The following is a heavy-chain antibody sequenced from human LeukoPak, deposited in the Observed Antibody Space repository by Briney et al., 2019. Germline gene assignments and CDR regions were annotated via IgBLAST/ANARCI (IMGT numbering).Heavy chain of an antibody. CDR2: INPNSGGT. J-gene: IGHJ4*02. CDR3: ARGPRLVGATESSPMMFRDY. Sequence: ASVKVSCKASGYTFTGYCMHWVRQAPGQGLEWMGWINPNSGGTNYAQKFQGRVTMTRDTSISTAYMELSRLRSDDTAVYYCARGPRLVGATESSPMMFRDYWGQGTLVTVSS. D-gene: IGHD1-26*01. CDR1: GYTFTGYC. V-gene: IGHV1-2*02.